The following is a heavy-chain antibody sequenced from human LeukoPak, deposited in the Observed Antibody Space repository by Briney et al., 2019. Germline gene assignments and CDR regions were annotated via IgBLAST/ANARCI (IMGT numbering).Heavy chain of an antibody. CDR1: GGSISSYY. CDR3: AREIAVADNPYFDY. V-gene: IGHV4-38-2*02. Sequence: SETLSLTCTVSGGSISSYYWSWIRQPPGKGLEWIGSIYHSGSTYYNPSLKSRVTISVDTSKNQFSLKLSSVTAADTAVYYCAREIAVADNPYFDYWGQGTLVTVSS. J-gene: IGHJ4*02. CDR2: IYHSGST. D-gene: IGHD6-19*01.